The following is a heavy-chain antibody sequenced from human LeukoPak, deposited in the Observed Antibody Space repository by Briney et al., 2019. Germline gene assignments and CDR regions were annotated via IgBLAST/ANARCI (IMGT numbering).Heavy chain of an antibody. D-gene: IGHD3-10*01. J-gene: IGHJ4*02. CDR2: IIPIFGTA. V-gene: IGHV1-69*13. CDR3: ARDSSGSYEFDY. Sequence: GASVKVSCKASGDTFSSYAISWVRQAPGQGLEWMGGIIPIFGTANYAQKFQGRVTVTADESTSTAYMELSSLRSEDTAVYYCARDSSGSYEFDYWGQGTLVTVSS. CDR1: GDTFSSYA.